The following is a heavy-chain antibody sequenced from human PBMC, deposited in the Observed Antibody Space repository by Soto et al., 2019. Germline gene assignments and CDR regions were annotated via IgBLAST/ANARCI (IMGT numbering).Heavy chain of an antibody. Sequence: EAQLLESGGALVQSGGSLRLSCAASGFTFSIYGMTWVRQAPGKGLEWVSAISGSGGSTYYADSVKGRFTISRDNSNNTLYLQMNSLRVEDTAVYYCAKRDQQCWGQGTLFTVSS. J-gene: IGHJ4*02. V-gene: IGHV3-23*01. D-gene: IGHD6-19*01. CDR2: ISGSGGST. CDR3: AKRDQQC. CDR1: GFTFSIYG.